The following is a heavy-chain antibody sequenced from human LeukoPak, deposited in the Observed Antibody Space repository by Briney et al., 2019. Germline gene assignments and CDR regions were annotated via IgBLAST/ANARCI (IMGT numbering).Heavy chain of an antibody. CDR3: AKGSEYYYDSSWPDY. CDR2: ISGSGGST. J-gene: IGHJ4*02. D-gene: IGHD3-22*01. V-gene: IGHV3-23*01. Sequence: GGSLRLSRTASGFTFSTYAMSWVRQAPGEGLEWVSCISGSGGSTYYTDSVKGRFTISRDNSKNTLYLQMNSLRAEDTAVYYCAKGSEYYYDSSWPDYWGQGTLVTVSS. CDR1: GFTFSTYA.